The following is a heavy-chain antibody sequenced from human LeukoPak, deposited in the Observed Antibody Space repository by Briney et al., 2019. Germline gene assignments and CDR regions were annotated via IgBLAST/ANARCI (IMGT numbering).Heavy chain of an antibody. J-gene: IGHJ4*02. D-gene: IGHD2-15*01. CDR3: ARERTGRILGFCSGGSCPWYFDY. CDR2: IKQDGSEK. V-gene: IGHV3-7*01. CDR1: GFTFSSYW. Sequence: PGGSLRLCCAASGFTFSSYWMSWVRHAPGKGLEWVANIKQDGSEKYYVDSVKGRFTISRDNAKNSLYLQMNCLRAEDTAVYYCARERTGRILGFCSGGSCPWYFDYWGQGTLVTVSS.